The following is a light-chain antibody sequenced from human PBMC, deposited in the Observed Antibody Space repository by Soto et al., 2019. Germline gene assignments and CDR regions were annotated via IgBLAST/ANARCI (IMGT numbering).Light chain of an antibody. CDR1: SSDVGGYNY. V-gene: IGLV2-14*01. J-gene: IGLJ1*01. CDR3: SSYTSTSTL. CDR2: DVT. Sequence: QSALTQPRSVSGSPGQSVTISCTGTSSDVGGYNYVSWYQLHPGTAPKLVIYDVTNRPSGVSNRFSGSKSGNTASLTISGLQAEDEADYFCSSYTSTSTLFGTGTKLTVL.